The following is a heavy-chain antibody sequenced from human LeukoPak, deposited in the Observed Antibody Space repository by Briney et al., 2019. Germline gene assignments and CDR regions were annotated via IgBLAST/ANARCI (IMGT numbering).Heavy chain of an antibody. J-gene: IGHJ5*02. V-gene: IGHV4-59*01. CDR3: ARRPGGNSGWFDP. Sequence: SETLSLTCTVSGGSISSYYWSWIRQPPGKGLEWIGYIYYSRSTNYNPSLKSRVTISVDTSKNQFSLKLSSVTAADTAVYYCARRPGGNSGWFDPWGQGTLVTVSS. D-gene: IGHD4-23*01. CDR1: GGSISSYY. CDR2: IYYSRST.